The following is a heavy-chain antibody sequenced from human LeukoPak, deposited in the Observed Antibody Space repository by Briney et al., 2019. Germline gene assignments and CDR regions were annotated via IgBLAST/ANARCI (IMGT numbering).Heavy chain of an antibody. CDR3: ARAPLAVAGYFYYYMDV. V-gene: IGHV3-21*01. Sequence: GGSLRLSCAASGFTFSSYSMNWVRQAPGKGLEWVSSISTSSYISYANSVKGRLTISRDNAKTALYLQMNSLRAEDTAVYYCARAPLAVAGYFYYYMDVWGKGTTVTVSS. CDR2: ISTSSYI. D-gene: IGHD6-19*01. J-gene: IGHJ6*03. CDR1: GFTFSSYS.